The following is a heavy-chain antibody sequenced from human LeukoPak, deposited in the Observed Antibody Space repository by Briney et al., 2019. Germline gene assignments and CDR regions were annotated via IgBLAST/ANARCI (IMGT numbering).Heavy chain of an antibody. CDR2: IGVDSGNT. D-gene: IGHD5-24*01. J-gene: IGHJ4*02. CDR1: GFTFSDYS. V-gene: IGHV3-48*01. CDR3: ARDYKYAFDN. Sequence: GGSVRLSCAASGFTFSDYSMNWARQAPGKGLEWISYIGVDSGNTNYADSVKGRFTISGDKAKNSLYLQMNSLRVEDTAVYYCARDYKYAFDNWGQGTLVTVSS.